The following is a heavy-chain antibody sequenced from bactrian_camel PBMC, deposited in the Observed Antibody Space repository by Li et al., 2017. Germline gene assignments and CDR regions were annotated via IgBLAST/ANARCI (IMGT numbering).Heavy chain of an antibody. D-gene: IGHD5*01. CDR1: GVISNYA. J-gene: IGHJ4*01. V-gene: IGHV3S53*01. CDR2: IGRYGEP. Sequence: HVQLVESGGASVQAGGSLRLSCAASGVISNYAMAWFRQAPGKEREGVAHIGRYGEPTYTDAVKGRFTISRDNAKNTVYLQMSNLKTEDTAMYYCGRGFQSLSTTREEISRGQGTQVTVS.